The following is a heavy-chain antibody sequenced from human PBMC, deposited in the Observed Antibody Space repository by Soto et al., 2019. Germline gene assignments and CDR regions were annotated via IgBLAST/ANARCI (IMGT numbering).Heavy chain of an antibody. V-gene: IGHV3-33*01. CDR2: IWSHGKAQ. CDR3: ARDDDYEANAFDL. D-gene: IGHD4-17*01. J-gene: IGHJ4*02. CDR1: GFTFSRYG. Sequence: GGSLRLSCAASGFTFSRYGMHWVRQAPGKGLEWVALIWSHGKAQVYVDSVKGRFTISRDNSKNTLYLQMDSLRDEDTAVYYCARDDDYEANAFDLWGQGTLFTV.